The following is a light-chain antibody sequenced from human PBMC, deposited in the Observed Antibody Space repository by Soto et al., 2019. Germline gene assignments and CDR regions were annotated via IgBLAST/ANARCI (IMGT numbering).Light chain of an antibody. Sequence: ETVLTQSPVTLSLSPGDRATLSCRASQDIGTYLIWYQQRVGQAPRLLISDASSRAAGVPARFGGGGSGTEFTLTSSSLEPEYFVIYYCQQSGNCPHTFGGGTKVEI. CDR1: QDIGTY. CDR3: QQSGNCPHT. J-gene: IGKJ4*01. CDR2: DAS. V-gene: IGKV3-11*01.